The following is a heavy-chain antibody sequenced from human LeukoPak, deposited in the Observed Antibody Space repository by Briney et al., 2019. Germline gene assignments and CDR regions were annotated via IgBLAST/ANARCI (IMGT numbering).Heavy chain of an antibody. J-gene: IGHJ4*02. CDR3: ARGVYIAAAQYGY. V-gene: IGHV4-59*01. D-gene: IGHD6-13*01. CDR1: GGSIGTYS. Sequence: QVQLQESGPGLVKPSGTLSLTCTFSGGSIGTYSWNWIRQPPGSGLEWIEYIYYRGTTNYNPSLKSRVTISVDTSKNQFSLKLSSVTAADTAVYYCARGVYIAAAQYGYWGQGTLVTVSS. CDR2: IYYRGTT.